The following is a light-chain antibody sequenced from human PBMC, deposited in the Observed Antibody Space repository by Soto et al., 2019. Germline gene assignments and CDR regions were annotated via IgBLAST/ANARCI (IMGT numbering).Light chain of an antibody. Sequence: EIVMTQSPATLSVSPGERATLSCRASQSVSSNLAWYQQKPGQAPRLLIYGASTRATGIPARFSGRGSGTAFTLTITSLRPEDFATYYCQQTYSPPGTFGQGTKVDIK. CDR3: QQTYSPPGT. V-gene: IGKV3-15*01. CDR2: GAS. J-gene: IGKJ1*01. CDR1: QSVSSN.